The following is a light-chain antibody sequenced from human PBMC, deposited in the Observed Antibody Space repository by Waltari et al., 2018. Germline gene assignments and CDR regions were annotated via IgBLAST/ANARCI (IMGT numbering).Light chain of an antibody. J-gene: IGKJ1*01. CDR2: CAS. CDR3: HQYCSTPLT. V-gene: IGKV4-1*01. Sequence: DIVMTQSPDSLAVSLGERATINCKSSQSVIHSSNTRSSLAWYQQKPGQPPKLPIYCASTRQPRVPDRFSGSGSGKDFTLTISTLQAEDVAVYYCHQYCSTPLTFGQGTKVDIK. CDR1: QSVIHSSNTRSS.